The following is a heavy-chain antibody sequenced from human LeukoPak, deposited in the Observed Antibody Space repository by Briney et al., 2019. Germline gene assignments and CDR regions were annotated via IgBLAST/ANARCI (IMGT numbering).Heavy chain of an antibody. CDR1: GGSISSYY. CDR2: IYTSGST. V-gene: IGHV4-4*07. CDR3: ARAAEDDSSGNFDY. Sequence: SETLSLTCTVSGGSISSYYWSWIRQPAGKGLEWIGHIYTSGSTNYNPSLKSRVTMSVDTSKNQFSLKLSSVTAADTAVYYCARAAEDDSSGNFDYWGQGTLVTVSS. D-gene: IGHD3-22*01. J-gene: IGHJ4*02.